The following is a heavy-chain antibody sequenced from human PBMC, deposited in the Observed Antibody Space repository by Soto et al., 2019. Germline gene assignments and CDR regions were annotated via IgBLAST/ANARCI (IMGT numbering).Heavy chain of an antibody. CDR3: AGTDYGSGSYLVAWMDV. CDR2: IIPIFGTA. Sequence: QVQLVQSGAEVKQPGSSVKVSCKASGGTFSSYAISWVRQAPGQGLEWMGGIIPIFGTANYAQKFQGRVTITADESTSTADMELSSLGSEDTAVYYCAGTDYGSGSYLVAWMDVWGQGSTVTVSS. CDR1: GGTFSSYA. J-gene: IGHJ6*02. V-gene: IGHV1-69*12. D-gene: IGHD3-10*01.